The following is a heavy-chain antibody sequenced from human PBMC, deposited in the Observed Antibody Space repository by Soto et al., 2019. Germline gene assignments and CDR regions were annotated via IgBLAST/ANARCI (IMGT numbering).Heavy chain of an antibody. Sequence: QVQLVESGGGVVQPGRSLRLSCVVSGFTFSNYGWHWVRQAPGKGLEWVAVISKDGSNTYYADSVKGRFTISRDNSKNTLSLQMNSLRAEDTAMFYCANYNYRSAVHYWGQGTLVTVTS. D-gene: IGHD3-16*01. CDR3: ANYNYRSAVHY. CDR1: GFTFSNYG. V-gene: IGHV3-30*18. CDR2: ISKDGSNT. J-gene: IGHJ4*02.